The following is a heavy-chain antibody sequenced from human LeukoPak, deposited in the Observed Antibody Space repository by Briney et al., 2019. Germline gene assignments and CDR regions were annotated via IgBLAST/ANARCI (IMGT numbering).Heavy chain of an antibody. CDR1: GGSISSSNYY. D-gene: IGHD5-18*01. Sequence: PSETLSLTCTVSGGSISSSNYYLGWIRQPPGKGLEWIGNIYYSGSTYFNPSLKSRVTLSIDTSKSQFSLKLTSVTAADTAVYYCARGGDGVAMVSEAIYYYYYYLDVWGKGTTVTISS. J-gene: IGHJ6*03. CDR3: ARGGDGVAMVSEAIYYYYYYLDV. CDR2: IYYSGST. V-gene: IGHV4-39*01.